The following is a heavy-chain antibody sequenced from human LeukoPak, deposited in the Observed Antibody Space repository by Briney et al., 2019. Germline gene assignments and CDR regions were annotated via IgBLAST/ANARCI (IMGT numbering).Heavy chain of an antibody. CDR3: ARGKYYDYVWGSSTWYFDL. CDR2: VSGSGDTT. Sequence: HSGGSLRLSCAASGLTVITYDMSWVRQAPGKGLEWVSSVSGSGDTTYYTDSVKGRFTISRDNSKNTLYLQMNSLRAEDTAVYYCARGKYYDYVWGSSTWYFDLWGRGTLVTVSS. J-gene: IGHJ2*01. D-gene: IGHD3-16*01. V-gene: IGHV3-23*01. CDR1: GLTVITYD.